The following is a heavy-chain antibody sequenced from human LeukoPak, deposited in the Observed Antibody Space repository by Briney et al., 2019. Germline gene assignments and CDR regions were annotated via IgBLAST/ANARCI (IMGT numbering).Heavy chain of an antibody. Sequence: HPGGSLRLSCTASGFSFTNYAMSGVRQAPGEGLEWVSAIIGGGGSIYYADSVKGRFTISRDTYKNTLYLQMDSLRAEDTAVYYCAKDRFYDILTGYADYWGQGTLVTVSS. J-gene: IGHJ4*02. CDR1: GFSFTNYA. D-gene: IGHD3-9*01. CDR3: AKDRFYDILTGYADY. CDR2: IIGGGGSI. V-gene: IGHV3-23*01.